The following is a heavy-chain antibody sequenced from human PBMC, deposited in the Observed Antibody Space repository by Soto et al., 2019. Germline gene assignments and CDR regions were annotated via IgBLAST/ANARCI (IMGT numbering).Heavy chain of an antibody. CDR3: VRVVAVPGYPDH. D-gene: IGHD5-12*01. Sequence: QVQLVQSGAEVRQPASSVKVSCKTSGGTFSSYAISWVRQAPGQGLEWMGGIVPIVGTTTYAQKFQGRGTFTADEATSTAYMQLSRLRSDDTAVYYCVRVVAVPGYPDHWGQGTLVTVSS. V-gene: IGHV1-69*12. CDR1: GGTFSSYA. J-gene: IGHJ4*02. CDR2: IVPIVGTT.